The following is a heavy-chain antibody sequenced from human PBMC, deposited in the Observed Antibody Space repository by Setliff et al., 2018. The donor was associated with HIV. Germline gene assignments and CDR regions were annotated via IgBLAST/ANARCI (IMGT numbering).Heavy chain of an antibody. Sequence: PSETLSLTCTVSDGSISSSAYYWSWIRQHPGKGLEWIGYIYYSGSTYYNPSLKSRVTMSVDTSKNQFSLKLSSVTAADTAVYYCASMYSNYGRYYYYYMDVWGKGATVTVSS. V-gene: IGHV4-31*03. D-gene: IGHD4-4*01. CDR1: DGSISSSAYY. CDR2: IYYSGST. CDR3: ASMYSNYGRYYYYYMDV. J-gene: IGHJ6*03.